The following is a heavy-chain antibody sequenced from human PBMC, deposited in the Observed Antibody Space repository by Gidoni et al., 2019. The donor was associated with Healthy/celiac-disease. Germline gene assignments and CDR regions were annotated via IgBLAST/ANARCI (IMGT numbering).Heavy chain of an antibody. J-gene: IGHJ3*02. CDR3: ARESRVRAFDI. D-gene: IGHD3-10*01. Sequence: EVQLVESGEGLVQPGGSLRLSCAASGFTFSSYAMHWVRQAPGKGLEYVSAISSNGGSTYYADSVKGRFTISRDNSKNTLYLQMGSLRAEDMAVYYCARESRVRAFDIWGQGTMVTVSS. CDR2: ISSNGGST. V-gene: IGHV3-64*02. CDR1: GFTFSSYA.